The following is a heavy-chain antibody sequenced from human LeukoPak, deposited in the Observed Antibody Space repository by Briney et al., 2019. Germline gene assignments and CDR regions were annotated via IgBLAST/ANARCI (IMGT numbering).Heavy chain of an antibody. Sequence: SETLSLTCTVSGGSISSYYWSWIRQPPGKGLEWIGYIYYSGSTNYNPSLKSRVTISVDTSKNQFSLKLSSVTAADTAVYYCARGIGPAAILRFDPWGQGTLVTVSS. CDR3: ARGIGPAAILRFDP. V-gene: IGHV4-59*01. CDR1: GGSISSYY. D-gene: IGHD2-2*01. J-gene: IGHJ5*02. CDR2: IYYSGST.